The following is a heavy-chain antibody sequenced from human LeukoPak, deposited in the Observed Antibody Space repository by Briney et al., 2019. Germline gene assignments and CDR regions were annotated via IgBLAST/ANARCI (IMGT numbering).Heavy chain of an antibody. J-gene: IGHJ5*02. V-gene: IGHV3-23*01. Sequence: GGSLRLSCAASGFTFSSYAMSWVRQAPAKGLEWVSAVSGSGGSTYYPDSLKGRFPIYRDNSNNTLYLQLNSLRAEDTAVYYCAKVRWIQLWLRCFDPWGQGTLVTVSS. CDR2: VSGSGGST. CDR1: GFTFSSYA. D-gene: IGHD5-18*01. CDR3: AKVRWIQLWLRCFDP.